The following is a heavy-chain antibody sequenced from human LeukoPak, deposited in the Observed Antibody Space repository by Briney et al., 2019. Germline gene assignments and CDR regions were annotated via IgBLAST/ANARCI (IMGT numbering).Heavy chain of an antibody. CDR2: ISSSSSYI. CDR1: GFTFSSYS. J-gene: IGHJ4*02. V-gene: IGHV3-21*01. D-gene: IGHD3-22*01. Sequence: GGSLRLFCAASGFTFSSYSMNWVRQAPGKGLEWVSSISSSSSYIYYADSVKGRFTISRDNAKNSLCLQMNSLRAEDTAVYYCARAPPRPDYYDSSGYYSPDYYFDYWGQGTLVTVSS. CDR3: ARAPPRPDYYDSSGYYSPDYYFDY.